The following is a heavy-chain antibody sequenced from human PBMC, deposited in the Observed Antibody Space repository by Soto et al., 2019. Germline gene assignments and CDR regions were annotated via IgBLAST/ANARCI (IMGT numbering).Heavy chain of an antibody. CDR3: ARTLYSYGPRFDY. J-gene: IGHJ4*02. CDR1: GGSISRYY. D-gene: IGHD5-18*01. Sequence: QVQLQESGPGLVKPSETLSLTCTVSGGSISRYYWSWIRQPPGKGLEWIGYIYYSGSTNYNPSLKSRVTISVDTSKNQFSLKLSSVTAADTAVYYCARTLYSYGPRFDYWGQGTLVTVSS. V-gene: IGHV4-59*01. CDR2: IYYSGST.